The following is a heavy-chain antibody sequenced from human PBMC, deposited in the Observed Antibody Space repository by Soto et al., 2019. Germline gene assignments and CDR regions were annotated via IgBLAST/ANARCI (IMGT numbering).Heavy chain of an antibody. V-gene: IGHV1-69*01. CDR1: GGTFSSYA. J-gene: IGHJ5*02. CDR2: IIPIFGTA. CDR3: AREGPSDYDFWRGWLDP. Sequence: QVQLVQSGAEVKKPGSSVKVSCKASGGTFSSYAISWVRQAPGQGLEWMGGIIPIFGTANYAQKFQGRVTITADESTSTAYMELSSLRSEDTAVYYCAREGPSDYDFWRGWLDPWGQGTLVTVSS. D-gene: IGHD3-3*01.